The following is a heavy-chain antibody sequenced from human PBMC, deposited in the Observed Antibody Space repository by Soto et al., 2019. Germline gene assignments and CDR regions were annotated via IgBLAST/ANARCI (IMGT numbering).Heavy chain of an antibody. D-gene: IGHD6-19*01. Sequence: GSLRLSCAASGFTFSSYAMSWVRQAPWKGLEWVSAISGSGGSTYYADSVKGRFTISRDNSKNTLYLQMNSLRAEDTAVYYCAKVPWLVPQEDAFDIWGQGTMVTVSS. V-gene: IGHV3-23*01. CDR3: AKVPWLVPQEDAFDI. J-gene: IGHJ3*02. CDR2: ISGSGGST. CDR1: GFTFSSYA.